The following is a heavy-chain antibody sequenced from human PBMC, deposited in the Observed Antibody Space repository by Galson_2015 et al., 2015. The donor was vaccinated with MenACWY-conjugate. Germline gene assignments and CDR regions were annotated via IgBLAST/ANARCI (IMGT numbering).Heavy chain of an antibody. V-gene: IGHV4-31*03. J-gene: IGHJ5*02. CDR1: GGSISSGPYY. CDR2: ISYSGST. D-gene: IGHD3-3*01. CDR3: AATTLGGVWFDP. Sequence: TLSLTCSVSGGSISSGPYYWSWIRPHPGKGLEWIGYISYSGSTYYNPSLESRLTISVDTSKNQFSLKLTYVTAADTAVYYCAATTLGGVWFDPWGQGTLVPVSS.